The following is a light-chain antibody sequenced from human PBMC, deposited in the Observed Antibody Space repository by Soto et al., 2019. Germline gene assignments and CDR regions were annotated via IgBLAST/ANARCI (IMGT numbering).Light chain of an antibody. J-gene: IGLJ1*01. V-gene: IGLV2-8*01. Sequence: QSVLAQSPSASGSPGQSVTISCTGTSSDIGGYNSVSWYQQHPGKAPKVMIYDVTKRPSGVPDRFSGSKSGNTASLTVSALQAEDEADYYCSSYTARKNLVLGNGTKVTV. CDR3: SSYTARKNLV. CDR1: SSDIGGYNS. CDR2: DVT.